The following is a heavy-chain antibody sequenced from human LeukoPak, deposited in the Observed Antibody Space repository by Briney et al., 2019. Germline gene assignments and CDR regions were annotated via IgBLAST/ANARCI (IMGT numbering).Heavy chain of an antibody. D-gene: IGHD4-23*01. Sequence: PGGSLRLSCAASGFTFSRHAMHWVRQAPGKGLEWVAVISSDGSNKYYAESVKGRFTISRDNSKNTLYLQMNSLRAEDTAVYSCARDFGNDYYYYMDVWGKGTTVIVSS. CDR1: GFTFSRHA. CDR3: ARDFGNDYYYYMDV. J-gene: IGHJ6*03. V-gene: IGHV3-30-3*01. CDR2: ISSDGSNK.